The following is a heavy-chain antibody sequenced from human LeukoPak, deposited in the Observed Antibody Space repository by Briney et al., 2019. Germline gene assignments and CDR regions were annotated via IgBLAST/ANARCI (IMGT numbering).Heavy chain of an antibody. CDR3: ATETNGRHYDY. CDR1: GLTFSTSG. CDR2: IGPTGSDR. D-gene: IGHD1-14*01. J-gene: IGHJ4*02. V-gene: IGHV3-21*06. Sequence: GSLRLSCTASGLTFSTSGFHWVRQAPGKGLEWVASIGPTGSDRYHADSIKGRFTISRDNANNFLYLQMNSLRAEDTAVYYCATETNGRHYDYWGQGTLLTVSS.